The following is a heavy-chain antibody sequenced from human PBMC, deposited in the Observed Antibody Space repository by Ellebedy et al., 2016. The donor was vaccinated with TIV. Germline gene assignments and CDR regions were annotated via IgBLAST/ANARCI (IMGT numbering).Heavy chain of an antibody. CDR2: INHSGST. J-gene: IGHJ5*02. D-gene: IGHD2/OR15-2a*01. Sequence: GSLRLXCAVYGGSFSGYYWSWIRQPPGKGLEWIGEINHSGSTNYNPSLKSRVTISVDTSKNQFSLKLSSVTAADTAVYYCARHVANIPGPARFDPWGQGTLVTVSS. V-gene: IGHV4-34*01. CDR3: ARHVANIPGPARFDP. CDR1: GGSFSGYY.